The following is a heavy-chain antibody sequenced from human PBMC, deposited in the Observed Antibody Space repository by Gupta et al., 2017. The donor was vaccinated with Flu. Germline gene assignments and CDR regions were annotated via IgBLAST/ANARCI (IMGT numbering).Heavy chain of an antibody. D-gene: IGHD2-21*01. J-gene: IGHJ4*02. V-gene: IGHV4-34*01. CDR3: ARRVISYIVKPGRGHFYY. Sequence: QRQLQLCGAGLLKPSETLSLTFAVHGGSFRGYDWIWLRQPPGKGLEWIGEISHSGSTNYNPSLKSRVTIFADTSKNQFSLKLRSVTAADTALYYCARRVISYIVKPGRGHFYYWGQGILVTVSS. CDR2: ISHSGST. CDR1: GGSFRGYD.